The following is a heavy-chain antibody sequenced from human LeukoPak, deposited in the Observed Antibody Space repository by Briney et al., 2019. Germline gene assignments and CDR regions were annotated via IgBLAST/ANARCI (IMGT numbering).Heavy chain of an antibody. J-gene: IGHJ4*02. CDR3: ARDKRGNVNTAMTD. CDR2: ISYDGSSK. V-gene: IGHV3-30*04. Sequence: GGSLRLSCAASGFTFSSYAMHWVRQAPGKGLEWVAVISYDGSSKYYADSVEGRFTISRDNSKNTLYLQMNSLRAEDTAVYYCARDKRGNVNTAMTDWGQGTLVTVSS. CDR1: GFTFSSYA. D-gene: IGHD5-18*01.